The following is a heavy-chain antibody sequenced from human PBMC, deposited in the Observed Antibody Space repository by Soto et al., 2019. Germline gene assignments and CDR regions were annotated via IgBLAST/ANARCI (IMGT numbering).Heavy chain of an antibody. CDR1: GFTFSSYS. D-gene: IGHD5-18*01. J-gene: IGHJ4*02. V-gene: IGHV3-21*01. CDR2: ISSSSSYI. Sequence: EVQLVESGGGLVKPGGSLRLSCAASGFTFSSYSMNWVRQAPGKGLEWVSSISSSSSYIYYADSVKGRFTISRDNAKNSLYLQMNSLRAEDTAVYYCARDATRYSYGYFPDYWGQGTLVTVSS. CDR3: ARDATRYSYGYFPDY.